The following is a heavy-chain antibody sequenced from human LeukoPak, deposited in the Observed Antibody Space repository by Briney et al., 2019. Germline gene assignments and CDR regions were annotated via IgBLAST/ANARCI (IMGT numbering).Heavy chain of an antibody. J-gene: IGHJ6*02. D-gene: IGHD3-10*01. CDR2: IYSGGST. CDR1: GFTVSSNY. Sequence: PGGSLRLSCAASGFTVSSNYMSWVRQAPGKGLEWVSVIYSGGSTYYADSVKGRFTISRDNSKNTLYLQMNSLRAEDTAVYYCATTGGVGSNPYYYYSGMDVWGQGTTVTVSS. V-gene: IGHV3-53*01. CDR3: ATTGGVGSNPYYYYSGMDV.